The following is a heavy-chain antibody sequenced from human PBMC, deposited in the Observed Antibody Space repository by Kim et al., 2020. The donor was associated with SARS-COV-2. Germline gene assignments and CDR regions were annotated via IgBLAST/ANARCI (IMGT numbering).Heavy chain of an antibody. CDR3: ASNGVYCTNGVCPDYYYYYGRDV. CDR2: IDPSDSYT. D-gene: IGHD2-8*01. Sequence: GESLKISCKGSGYSFTSYWISWVRQMPGKGLEWMGRIDPSDSYTNYSPSFQGHVTISADKSISTAYLQWSSLKASDTAMYYCASNGVYCTNGVCPDYYYYYGRDVWGQGTTITISS. J-gene: IGHJ6*02. CDR1: GYSFTSYW. V-gene: IGHV5-10-1*01.